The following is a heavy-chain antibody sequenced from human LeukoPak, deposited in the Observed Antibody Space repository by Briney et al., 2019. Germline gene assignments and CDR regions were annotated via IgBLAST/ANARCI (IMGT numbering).Heavy chain of an antibody. CDR1: GFTFSSSW. Sequence: GGSLRLSCAASGFTFSSSWMTWVRQAPGKGLEWVATIKPDGSEGSYVDSVNGRFTISRDNAKNSLFLQMNSLRAEDTAVYYCVKWGETDYWGQGTLVTVSS. V-gene: IGHV3-7*05. J-gene: IGHJ4*02. CDR2: IKPDGSEG. D-gene: IGHD3-16*01. CDR3: VKWGETDY.